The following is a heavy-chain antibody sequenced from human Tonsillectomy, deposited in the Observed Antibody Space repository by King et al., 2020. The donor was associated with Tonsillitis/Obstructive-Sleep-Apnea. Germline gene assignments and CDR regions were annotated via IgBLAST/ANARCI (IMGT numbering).Heavy chain of an antibody. CDR1: GFTFSNYS. V-gene: IGHV3-23*04. Sequence: VQLVESGGGLVQPGGSLRLSCADSGFTFSNYSVSWRRQAPGKGLEWVSAISGSADRTFYADSVKGRFTISRDNSKKAVYLQMSSLRAEDTAVYYCAKEEEVSAENWFDPWGQGTLVTVSS. J-gene: IGHJ5*02. CDR3: AKEEEVSAENWFDP. CDR2: ISGSADRT. D-gene: IGHD4-23*01.